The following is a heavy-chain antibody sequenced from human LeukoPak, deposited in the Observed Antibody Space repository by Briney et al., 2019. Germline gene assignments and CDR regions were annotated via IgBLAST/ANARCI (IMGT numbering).Heavy chain of an antibody. CDR1: GFTFSGYS. V-gene: IGHV3-21*01. Sequence: GGSLRLSCAASGFTFSGYSMNWVRQAPGKGLEWVSSISSSSSYIYYADSVKGRFTISRDNAKNSLYLQMNSLRAEDTAVYYCARDGYGSGSYYLFDYWGQGTLVTVSS. CDR2: ISSSSSYI. D-gene: IGHD3-10*01. CDR3: ARDGYGSGSYYLFDY. J-gene: IGHJ4*02.